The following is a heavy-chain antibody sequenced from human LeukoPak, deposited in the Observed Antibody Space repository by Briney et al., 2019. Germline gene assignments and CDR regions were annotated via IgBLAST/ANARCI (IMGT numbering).Heavy chain of an antibody. V-gene: IGHV3-23*01. CDR1: GFTFSSYA. Sequence: SGGSLRLSCAASGFTFSSYAMSWVRQAPGKGLEWVSAISGSGGSTYYADSVKGRFTISRDNSKNTLYLQMNSLRAEDTAVYYCARESSSSFYTDYWGQGTLVTVSS. J-gene: IGHJ4*02. D-gene: IGHD6-13*01. CDR3: ARESSSSFYTDY. CDR2: ISGSGGST.